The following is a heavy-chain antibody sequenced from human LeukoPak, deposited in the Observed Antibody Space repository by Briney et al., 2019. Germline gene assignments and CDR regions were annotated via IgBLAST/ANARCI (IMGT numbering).Heavy chain of an antibody. V-gene: IGHV3-11*04. Sequence: GGSLRLSCAASGFTFSDYYMSWIRQAPGKGLEWVSYISSSGSTIYYADSVKGRFTISRDDAKNTVYLQMNSLRTEDTAVYYCARGLPNYYGMDVWGQGTTVTVSS. CDR2: ISSSGSTI. J-gene: IGHJ6*02. CDR3: ARGLPNYYGMDV. CDR1: GFTFSDYY.